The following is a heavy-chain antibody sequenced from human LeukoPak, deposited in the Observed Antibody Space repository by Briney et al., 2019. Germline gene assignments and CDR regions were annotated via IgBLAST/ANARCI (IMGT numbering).Heavy chain of an antibody. CDR2: ISGSGGST. V-gene: IGHV3-23*01. CDR3: AKLMVVVITFDAFDI. D-gene: IGHD3-22*01. Sequence: GGSLRLSCAASGSTFSSYAMSWVRQAPGKGLEWVSAISGSGGSTYYADSVKGRFTISRDNSKNTLYLQMNSLRAEDTAVYYCAKLMVVVITFDAFDIWGQGTMVTVSS. CDR1: GSTFSSYA. J-gene: IGHJ3*02.